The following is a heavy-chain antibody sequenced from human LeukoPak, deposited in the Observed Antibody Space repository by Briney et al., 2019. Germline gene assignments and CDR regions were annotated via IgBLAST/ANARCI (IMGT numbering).Heavy chain of an antibody. J-gene: IGHJ4*02. Sequence: SETLSLTCTVSGGSISSYYWSWIRQPPGKGLEWIGYIYYSGSTNYNPSLKSRVTISVDTSKNQFSLKLSSVTAADTAVYYCARGADTAMEGYWGQGTLVTVSS. CDR3: ARGADTAMEGY. CDR1: GGSISSYY. V-gene: IGHV4-59*12. CDR2: IYYSGST. D-gene: IGHD5-18*01.